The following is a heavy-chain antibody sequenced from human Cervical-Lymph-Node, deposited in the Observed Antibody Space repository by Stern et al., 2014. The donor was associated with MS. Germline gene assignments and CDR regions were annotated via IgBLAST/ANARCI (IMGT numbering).Heavy chain of an antibody. CDR3: AADRFLSLSSSMPPYHYYAMDV. V-gene: IGHV1-24*01. J-gene: IGHJ6*02. CDR1: GYTLTAVS. D-gene: IGHD2-2*01. Sequence: QVQLVQSGAEVKRPGASVTVSCKVSGYTLTAVSLHWVRQAPGKGPEWMAGFDRNNGDMTYAQDFQGRVTMTEDTSTDTLYMELTSLRSEDTAVYYCAADRFLSLSSSMPPYHYYAMDVWGQGTTVIVS. CDR2: FDRNNGDM.